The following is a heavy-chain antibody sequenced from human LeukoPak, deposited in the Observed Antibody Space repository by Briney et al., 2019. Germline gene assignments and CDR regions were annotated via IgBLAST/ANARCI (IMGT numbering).Heavy chain of an antibody. CDR2: IYSGGST. V-gene: IGHV3-66*01. CDR1: GFTFSNAW. D-gene: IGHD1-14*01. Sequence: GGSLRLSCAASGFTFSNAWMSWVRQAPGKGLEWVSVIYSGGSTYYADSVKGRFTISRDNSKNTLYLQMNSLRAEDTAVYYCARDDRYGSAFDIWGQGTMVTVSS. CDR3: ARDDRYGSAFDI. J-gene: IGHJ3*02.